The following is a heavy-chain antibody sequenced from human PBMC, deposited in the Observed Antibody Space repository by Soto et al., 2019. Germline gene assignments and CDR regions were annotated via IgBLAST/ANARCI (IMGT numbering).Heavy chain of an antibody. Sequence: PSETLSLTCTVSCGSLTGYYWNWIRQPPGKGLEWIGYIYHSGSSNSNPSLKSRVTISVDTSKNQFSLNLNSVTAADTAMYYCARARGAIAYLDYWGQGTLVTVSS. CDR3: ARARGAIAYLDY. CDR2: IYHSGSS. CDR1: CGSLTGYY. J-gene: IGHJ4*02. D-gene: IGHD3-16*02. V-gene: IGHV4-59*01.